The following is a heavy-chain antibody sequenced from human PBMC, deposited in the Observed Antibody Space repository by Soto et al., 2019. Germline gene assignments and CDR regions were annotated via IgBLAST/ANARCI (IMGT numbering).Heavy chain of an antibody. J-gene: IGHJ4*02. CDR1: GFSFSNYA. CDR3: ARHTAGGRFTHRGALGF. Sequence: QVQLVESGGGVVQPGRSLRLSCAASGFSFSNYAMYWVRQAPGKGLEWVALISYDGKNEKYAESVRGRFTISRDNSKNTLDLQMSGLRGEDTAVYYCARHTAGGRFTHRGALGFWGQGTLVTVSS. V-gene: IGHV3-30*04. D-gene: IGHD1-26*01. CDR2: ISYDGKNE.